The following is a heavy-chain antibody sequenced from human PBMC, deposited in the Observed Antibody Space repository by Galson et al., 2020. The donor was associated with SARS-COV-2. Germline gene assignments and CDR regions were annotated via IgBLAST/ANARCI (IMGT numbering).Heavy chain of an antibody. CDR2: INTNGGGT. J-gene: IGHJ4*02. Sequence: RGSLRLSCAASGFTFSAYEMRWVRQAPGKGLEYVAGINTNGGGTFYGNSVKGRFTISRDNSQNTLYLQMGSLRPEDMGVYYCARKRDGYNDYWGQGTLVTVSS. V-gene: IGHV3-64*01. CDR1: GFTFSAYE. CDR3: ARKRDGYNDY. D-gene: IGHD5-12*01.